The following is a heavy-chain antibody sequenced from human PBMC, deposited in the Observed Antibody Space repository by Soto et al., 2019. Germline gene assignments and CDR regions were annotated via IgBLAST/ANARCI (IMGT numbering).Heavy chain of an antibody. CDR3: PRDVDTTSHYSRFDP. J-gene: IGHJ5*02. D-gene: IGHD1-26*01. V-gene: IGHV3-33*01. CDR2: IWSGGRHE. CDR1: GFTFKNYG. Sequence: GGSLRLSCATSGFTFKNYGIHWVRQAPGKGLEWVAVIWSGGRHEYYADSVKGRFTVSRDNSENTVYLQMSSLRAEDTALYYCPRDVDTTSHYSRFDPLGQGTVVTVSS.